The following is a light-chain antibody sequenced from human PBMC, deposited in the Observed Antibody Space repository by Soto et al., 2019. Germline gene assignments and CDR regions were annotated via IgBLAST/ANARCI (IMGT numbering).Light chain of an antibody. CDR2: AAS. J-gene: IGKJ4*01. Sequence: DLPLTQSPFSLSDSVGDRVTLTCRASQSISSYLNWYQQKPGKAPKLLIYAASSLQSGVPSRFSGSGSGTDFTLTISSLQPEDFATYYCQQSYSTPLTFGGGTKVDIK. CDR1: QSISSY. V-gene: IGKV1-39*01. CDR3: QQSYSTPLT.